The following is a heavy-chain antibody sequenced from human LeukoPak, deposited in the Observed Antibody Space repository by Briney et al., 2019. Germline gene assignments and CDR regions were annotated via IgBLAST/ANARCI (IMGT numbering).Heavy chain of an antibody. CDR2: INHSGST. V-gene: IGHV4-34*01. J-gene: IGHJ5*02. CDR3: ARGLPGSDTMVRGVMKGWFDP. CDR1: GGSFSGNY. D-gene: IGHD3-10*01. Sequence: PSETLSLTCAVYGGSFSGNYWSWIRQPPGKGLEWIGEINHSGSTNYNPSLKSRVTISVDTSKNQFSLKLSSVTAADTAVYYCARGLPGSDTMVRGVMKGWFDPWGQGTLVTVSS.